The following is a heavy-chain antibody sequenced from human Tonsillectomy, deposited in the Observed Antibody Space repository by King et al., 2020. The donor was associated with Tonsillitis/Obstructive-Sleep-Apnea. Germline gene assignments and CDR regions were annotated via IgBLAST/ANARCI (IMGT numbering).Heavy chain of an antibody. CDR1: GFTFSTYW. Sequence: VQLVESGGGLVQPGGSLRLSCAASGFTFSTYWMSWVRQTPGKGLEWVANMKQDGGEIYYVDSVKGRFTISRDNAKKSLYLQMNSLRVEYTAVYYCARDKVAGATKFDYWGQGTLVTVSS. CDR2: MKQDGGEI. V-gene: IGHV3-7*01. D-gene: IGHD1-26*01. J-gene: IGHJ4*02. CDR3: ARDKVAGATKFDY.